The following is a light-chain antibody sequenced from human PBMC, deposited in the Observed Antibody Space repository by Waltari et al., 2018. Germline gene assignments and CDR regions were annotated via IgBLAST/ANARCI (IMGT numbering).Light chain of an antibody. CDR3: MQGLQIPWT. J-gene: IGKJ1*01. Sequence: EIVMTQSPLSLPVTPGEPASISCRSSQSLLHSNGNTYLVWFLQRPGQSPQFLIFLASRRASGVPDRFSGYGSGTDFTLNISRVEAEDVGIYYCMQGLQIPWTFGQGTRADIK. CDR1: QSLLHSNGNTY. CDR2: LAS. V-gene: IGKV2-28*01.